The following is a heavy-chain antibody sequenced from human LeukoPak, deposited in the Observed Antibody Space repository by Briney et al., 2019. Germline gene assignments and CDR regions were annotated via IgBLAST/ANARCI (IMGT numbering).Heavy chain of an antibody. J-gene: IGHJ5*02. CDR1: GFTFSSYS. CDR2: ITTRSSYI. V-gene: IGHV3-21*01. D-gene: IGHD6-13*01. CDR3: ARDPAAAGSVWLDP. Sequence: GGSLRLSCAASGFTFSSYSMNWVRQAPGKGLEWVSSITTRSSYIYYADSVKGRFTISRDDAKSSLYLQMSSLRAEDTAVYYCARDPAAAGSVWLDPWGQGILVTVSS.